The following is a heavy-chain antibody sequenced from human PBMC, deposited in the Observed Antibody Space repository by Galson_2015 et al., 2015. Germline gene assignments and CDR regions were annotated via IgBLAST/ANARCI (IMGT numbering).Heavy chain of an antibody. CDR1: GFTFSSHW. CDR2: IRGDGTEN. Sequence: SLRLSCAASGFTFSSHWMNWVRQAPGKGLEWVALIRGDGTENHYVDSVKGRFTISRDNAKNSLYLQMKSLRAEDTAVYYCVRGAGWLLDSWGQGTLVTVSS. J-gene: IGHJ4*02. V-gene: IGHV3-7*01. CDR3: VRGAGWLLDS. D-gene: IGHD5-24*01.